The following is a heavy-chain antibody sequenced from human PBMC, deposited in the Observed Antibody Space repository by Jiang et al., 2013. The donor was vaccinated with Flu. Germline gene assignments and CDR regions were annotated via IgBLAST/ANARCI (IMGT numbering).Heavy chain of an antibody. Sequence: QLVESGGGWVKPGGSLRLSCAASGFTFNNAWMSWVRQAPGKGLEWVGRVRAEIDGGTADYAAPVKDRFIISRDDSKNMLYLQMNSLKTEDTAVYFCTTMGNYGGDFLFSYCFDYWGQGTQVTVSS. V-gene: IGHV3-15*01. CDR2: VRAEIDGGTA. J-gene: IGHJ4*02. CDR3: TTMGNYGGDFLFSYCFDY. D-gene: IGHD4-23*01. CDR1: GFTFNNAW.